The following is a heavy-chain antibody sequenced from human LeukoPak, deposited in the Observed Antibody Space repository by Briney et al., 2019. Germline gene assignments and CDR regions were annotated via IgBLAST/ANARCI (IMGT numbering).Heavy chain of an antibody. Sequence: GGCLRLSCAASGFTFSTYWMHWVRQAPGKGLVWVSRINGHGGCTAYADSVKGRFAISRDNAKNTLYLQMNSLRAEDTAVYYCAKDQWNPDYWGQGTLVSV. CDR2: INGHGGCT. CDR3: AKDQWNPDY. D-gene: IGHD6-19*01. CDR1: GFTFSTYW. J-gene: IGHJ4*02. V-gene: IGHV3-74*01.